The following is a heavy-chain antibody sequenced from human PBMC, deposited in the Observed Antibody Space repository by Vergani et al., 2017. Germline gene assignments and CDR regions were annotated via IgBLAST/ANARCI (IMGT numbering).Heavy chain of an antibody. CDR3: ARRDSSSPALDY. Sequence: QVQLVESGGGVVQPGRSLRLSCAASGFTFGDHGIHWVRRAPGKGLEWVALISYDGTNKYYTNSVRGRFTISRESAKNSLYLQMNGLRAGDTAVYYCARRDSSSPALDYWGQGTLVTVSS. V-gene: IGHV3-30*14. CDR2: ISYDGTNK. CDR1: GFTFGDHG. J-gene: IGHJ4*02. D-gene: IGHD6-6*01.